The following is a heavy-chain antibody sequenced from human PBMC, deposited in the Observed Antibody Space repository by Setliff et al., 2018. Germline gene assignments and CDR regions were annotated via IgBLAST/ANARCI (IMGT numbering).Heavy chain of an antibody. CDR3: ARASSGWYSAYYYYMDV. CDR1: GGSISSSSYS. J-gene: IGHJ6*03. CDR2: IYYSGST. D-gene: IGHD6-19*01. Sequence: SETLSLTCTVSGGSISSSSYSWGWIRQPPGKGLEWIGSIYYSGSTYYNPSLKSRVTMSVDKSKNRFSLKLSSVTAADTAVYYCARASSGWYSAYYYYMDVWGKGTTVTVSS. V-gene: IGHV4-39*01.